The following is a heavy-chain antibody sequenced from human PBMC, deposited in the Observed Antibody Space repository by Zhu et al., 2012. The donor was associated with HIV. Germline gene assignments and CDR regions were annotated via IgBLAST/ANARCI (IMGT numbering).Heavy chain of an antibody. CDR3: VSHRPHFGS. D-gene: IGHD3-3*01. V-gene: IGHV4-34*01. Sequence: QVQLEQWGAGLLKPSETLSLTCAVYGGTFSDYYWSWVRQSPDKGLEWIGEINHRGSTTYKTSLKSRLTMSVDTSKSQFSLKLTSVTAADTGIYYCVSHRPHFGSWGPGTLVTVSS. CDR2: INHRGST. CDR1: GGTFSDYY. J-gene: IGHJ5*02.